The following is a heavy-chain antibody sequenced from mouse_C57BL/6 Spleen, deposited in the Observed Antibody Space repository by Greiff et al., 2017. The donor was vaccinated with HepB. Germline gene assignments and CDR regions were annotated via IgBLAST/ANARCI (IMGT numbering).Heavy chain of an antibody. CDR2: IDPETGGT. J-gene: IGHJ4*01. CDR1: GYTFTDYE. Sequence: VQLQQSGAELVRPGASVTLSCKASGYTFTDYEMHWVKQTPVHGLEWIGAIDPETGGTAYNQKFKGKAILTADKSSSTAYMELRSLTSEDSAVYYCTRNFGMDYWGQGTSVTVSS. CDR3: TRNFGMDY. V-gene: IGHV1-15*01.